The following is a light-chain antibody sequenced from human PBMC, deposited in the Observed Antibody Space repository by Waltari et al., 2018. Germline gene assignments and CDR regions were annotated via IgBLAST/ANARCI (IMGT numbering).Light chain of an antibody. V-gene: IGLV1-40*01. CDR3: QSYDISLSAWV. Sequence: QSVLTQPPSVSGAPGQRVTISCTGSNSNIGAGYDGHWYQQFPGTAPKLLIFGNNNRPSGVHDRFSVSKSGTSASLAITGLQAEDEADYYCQSYDISLSAWVFGGGTKLAVL. CDR1: NSNIGAGYD. J-gene: IGLJ3*02. CDR2: GNN.